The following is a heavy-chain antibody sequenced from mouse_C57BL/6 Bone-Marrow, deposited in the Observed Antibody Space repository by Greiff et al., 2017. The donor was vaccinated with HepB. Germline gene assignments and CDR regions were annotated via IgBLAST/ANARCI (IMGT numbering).Heavy chain of an antibody. D-gene: IGHD2-4*01. Sequence: VQLKESGPELVKPGASVKMSCKASGYTFTDYNMHWVKQSHGKSLEWIGYINPNNGGTSYNQKFKGKATLTVNKSSSTAYMELRSLTSEDSAVYYCASPYYDVVYFDYWGQGTTLTVSS. CDR2: INPNNGGT. V-gene: IGHV1-22*01. CDR3: ASPYYDVVYFDY. CDR1: GYTFTDYN. J-gene: IGHJ2*01.